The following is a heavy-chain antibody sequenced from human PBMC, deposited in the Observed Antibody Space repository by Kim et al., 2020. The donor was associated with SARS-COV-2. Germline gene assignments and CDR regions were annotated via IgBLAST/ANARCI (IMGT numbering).Heavy chain of an antibody. V-gene: IGHV4-34*01. CDR3: AREKHGGYFQH. Sequence: TNYNPSLKSRVTISVDTSKNQFSLKLSSVTAADTAVYYCAREKHGGYFQHWGQGTLVTVSS. D-gene: IGHD4-17*01. J-gene: IGHJ1*01. CDR2: T.